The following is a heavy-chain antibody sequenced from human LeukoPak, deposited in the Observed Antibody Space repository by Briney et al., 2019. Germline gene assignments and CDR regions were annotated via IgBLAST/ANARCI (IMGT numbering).Heavy chain of an antibody. D-gene: IGHD7-27*01. J-gene: IGHJ6*02. CDR1: GYTFTSYG. CDR3: ARGLPWGQNSLYGMDV. Sequence: ASVKVSCKASGYTFTSYGVSWVRQAPGQGLEWMGWISAYNGNTNYAQKVQARVTMTRDTSTSTAYMELRSLRSDDTAVYYCARGLPWGQNSLYGMDVWGQGTSVTVSS. V-gene: IGHV1-18*01. CDR2: ISAYNGNT.